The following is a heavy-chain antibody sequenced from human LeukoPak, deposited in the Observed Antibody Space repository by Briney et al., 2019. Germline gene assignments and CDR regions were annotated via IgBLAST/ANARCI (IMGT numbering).Heavy chain of an antibody. CDR2: IYHSGST. V-gene: IGHV4-4*02. J-gene: IGHJ4*02. CDR3: ARAGLEEDYFDY. Sequence: PSETLSLTCAVSGGSISSGNWWSWVRQPPGKGLEWIGAIYHSGSTNYNPSLKSRVTISVDKSKNQFSLKLSSVTAADTAVYYCARAGLEEDYFDYWGQGTLVTVSS. D-gene: IGHD5-24*01. CDR1: GGSISSGNW.